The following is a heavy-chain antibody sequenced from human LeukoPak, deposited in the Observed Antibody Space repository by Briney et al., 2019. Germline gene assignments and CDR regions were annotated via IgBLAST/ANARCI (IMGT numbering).Heavy chain of an antibody. Sequence: ASVKVSCKTSGYTFTSYYMHWVRQPPGQGLERMGIINPSGGSTNYAQKFQGRVTMTRDTSTSTVYMELSSLRSEDTAVYYCAREDYYGSGDTSYWGQGTLVTVSS. D-gene: IGHD3-10*01. CDR2: INPSGGST. V-gene: IGHV1-46*01. CDR1: GYTFTSYY. CDR3: AREDYYGSGDTSY. J-gene: IGHJ4*02.